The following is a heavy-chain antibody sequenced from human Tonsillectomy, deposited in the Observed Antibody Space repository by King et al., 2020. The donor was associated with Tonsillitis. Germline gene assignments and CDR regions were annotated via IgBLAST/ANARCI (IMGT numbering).Heavy chain of an antibody. V-gene: IGHV3-7*03. CDR1: GFSFSIYW. D-gene: IGHD4-11*01. Sequence: VQLVESGGGLVQPGGSLRLSCAASGFSFSIYWMSWVRQAPGKGLEWVANIKEDGSEKKYVGSVKGRFTISRDKAKNSLYLQMNSLRAEDTAVYYCARIDYTDDGVGYWGQGTLVTVSS. CDR2: IKEDGSEK. CDR3: ARIDYTDDGVGY. J-gene: IGHJ4*02.